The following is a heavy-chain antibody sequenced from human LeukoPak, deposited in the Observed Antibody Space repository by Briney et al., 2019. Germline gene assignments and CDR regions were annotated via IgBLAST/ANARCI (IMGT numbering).Heavy chain of an antibody. D-gene: IGHD6-6*01. J-gene: IGHJ4*02. CDR3: VRGAGSSSVSSS. Sequence: PGGSLRLSCAVSGFTVTNNYMNWVRQAPGKGLEWVSVIYISGSTYYADSVKGRFTISRDNSKNTLYLQMNSLRVEDTAVYYCVRGAGSSSVSSSWGQGTLVTVSS. CDR2: IYISGST. CDR1: GFTVTNNY. V-gene: IGHV3-66*01.